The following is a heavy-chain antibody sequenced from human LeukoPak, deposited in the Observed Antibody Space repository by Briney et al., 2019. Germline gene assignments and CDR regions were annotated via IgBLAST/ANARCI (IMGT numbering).Heavy chain of an antibody. Sequence: SQTLSLTCAVSGGSTSSGGYSWSWIRQPPGKGLEWIGYIYHSGSTYYNPSLKSRVTISVDRSKNQFSLKLSSVTAADTAVYYCARGGGYIPFDYWGQGTLVTVSS. J-gene: IGHJ4*02. D-gene: IGHD3-22*01. CDR1: GGSTSSGGYS. CDR2: IYHSGST. V-gene: IGHV4-30-2*01. CDR3: ARGGGYIPFDY.